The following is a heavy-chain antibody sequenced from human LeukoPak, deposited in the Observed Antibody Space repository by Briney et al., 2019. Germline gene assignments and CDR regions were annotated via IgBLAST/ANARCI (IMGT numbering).Heavy chain of an antibody. Sequence: SETLSLTCTVSGGSISSGSYYWSWIRQPAGKGLEWIGRIYTSGSTNYNPSLTSRVTISVDTSKNQFSLKLSSVTAADTAVYYCARGYCSSTSCYGGDWGQGTLVTVSS. D-gene: IGHD2-2*01. CDR3: ARGYCSSTSCYGGD. CDR2: IYTSGST. J-gene: IGHJ4*02. CDR1: GGSISSGSYY. V-gene: IGHV4-61*02.